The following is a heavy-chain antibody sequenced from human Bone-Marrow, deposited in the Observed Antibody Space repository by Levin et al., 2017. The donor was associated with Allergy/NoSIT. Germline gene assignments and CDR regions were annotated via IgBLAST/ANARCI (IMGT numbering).Heavy chain of an antibody. CDR3: ARIRLYELSDPEVRGYYGSGDFDY. CDR1: GFSLTTSGMC. CDR2: IDWDDDK. V-gene: IGHV2-70*11. Sequence: SGPTLVKPTQTLTLTCTLSGFSLTTSGMCVTWIRQPPGKALEWLARIDWDDDKYYSPSLKTRLTISKDTSKNQVVLTMTNMDPVDTGTYFCARIRLYELSDPEVRGYYGSGDFDYWGQGTLVTVSS. J-gene: IGHJ4*02. D-gene: IGHD3-10*01.